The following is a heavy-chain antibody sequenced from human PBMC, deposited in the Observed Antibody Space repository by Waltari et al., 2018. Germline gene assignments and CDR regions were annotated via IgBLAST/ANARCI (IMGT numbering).Heavy chain of an antibody. Sequence: QVQLQESGPGLVKPSETLSLTCTVSVGPLSSYYWRWIRQPPGKGLEWIGYIYYSGSTNYNPSLKSRVTISVDTSKNQFSLKLSSVTAADTAVYYCARDDHNWFDPWGQGTLVTVSS. V-gene: IGHV4-59*01. CDR3: ARDDHNWFDP. CDR2: IYYSGST. J-gene: IGHJ5*02. CDR1: VGPLSSYY.